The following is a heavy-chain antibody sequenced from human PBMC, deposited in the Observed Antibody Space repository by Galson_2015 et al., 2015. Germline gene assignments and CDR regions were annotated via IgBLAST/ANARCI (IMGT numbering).Heavy chain of an antibody. CDR1: GFTVSNNF. Sequence: LRLSCAASGFTVSNNFVSWVRQAPGKGLAWVSVIYSDGSTYYADSVKGRSSISRDNSKNTLYLQMNSLRAEDTAVYYCARDESGGYFHHWGQGTLVTVSS. D-gene: IGHD3-10*01. V-gene: IGHV3-53*01. CDR3: ARDESGGYFHH. CDR2: IYSDGST. J-gene: IGHJ1*01.